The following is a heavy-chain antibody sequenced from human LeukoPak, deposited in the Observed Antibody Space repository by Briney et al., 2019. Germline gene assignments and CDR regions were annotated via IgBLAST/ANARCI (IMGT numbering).Heavy chain of an antibody. D-gene: IGHD4-17*01. CDR2: ISGSGGST. CDR1: GFTFSSYA. CDR3: ANASGGLFGDPGDY. Sequence: GGSLRLSCAASGFTFSSYAMSWVRQAPGKGLEWVSAISGSGGSTYYADSVKGRFTISRDNSKNPLYLQMNSLRAEDTAVYYCANASGGLFGDPGDYWGQGTLVTVSS. V-gene: IGHV3-23*01. J-gene: IGHJ4*02.